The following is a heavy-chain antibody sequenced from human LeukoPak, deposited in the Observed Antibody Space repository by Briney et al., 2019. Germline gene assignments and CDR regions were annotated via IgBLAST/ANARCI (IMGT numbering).Heavy chain of an antibody. Sequence: SVKVSCKASGGAFSSYAISWVRQAPGQGLEWMGGIIPIFGTANYAQKFQGRVTITADESTSTAYMELSSLRSEDTAVYYCARDSTTVTTFDYWGQGTLVTVSS. CDR2: IIPIFGTA. J-gene: IGHJ4*02. CDR1: GGAFSSYA. CDR3: ARDSTTVTTFDY. D-gene: IGHD4-11*01. V-gene: IGHV1-69*13.